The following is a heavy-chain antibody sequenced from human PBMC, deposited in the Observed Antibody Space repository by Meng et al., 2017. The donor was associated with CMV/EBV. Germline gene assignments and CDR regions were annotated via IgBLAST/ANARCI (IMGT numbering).Heavy chain of an antibody. CDR1: GGSISSSSYY. CDR2: IYYSGST. CDR3: ARDFVLMVYALRYFDY. Sequence: GSLRLSCTVSGGSISSSSYYWGWIRQPSGKGLEWIGSIYYSGSTYYNPSLKSRVTISVDTSKNQFSLKLSSVTAADTAVYYCARDFVLMVYALRYFDYWGQGTLVTVSS. J-gene: IGHJ4*02. V-gene: IGHV4-39*07. D-gene: IGHD2-8*01.